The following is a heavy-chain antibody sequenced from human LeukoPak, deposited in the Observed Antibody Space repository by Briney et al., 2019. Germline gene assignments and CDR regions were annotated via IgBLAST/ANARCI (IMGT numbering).Heavy chain of an antibody. CDR3: TREINADVPMAAYGMDV. J-gene: IGHJ6*02. CDR2: IRRKVYGGTA. D-gene: IGHD3-10*01. Sequence: GGSLRLSCIASGFTFGDYAMSWFRQAPGKGLEWVGFIRRKVYGGTAGYAASVKGRFTISRDDSKSIAYLQMNSLKTEDTAVYYCTREINADVPMAAYGMDVWGQGTTVTVSS. V-gene: IGHV3-49*03. CDR1: GFTFGDYA.